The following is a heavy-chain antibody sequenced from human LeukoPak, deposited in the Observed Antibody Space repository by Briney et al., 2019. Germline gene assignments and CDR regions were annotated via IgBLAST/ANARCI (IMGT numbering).Heavy chain of an antibody. Sequence: ASVKVSCKASGYTLTSYDINWVRQATGQGLGWMGWMNPNSGNTGYAQKFQGRVTMTRNTSISTAYMELSSLRSEDTAVYYCARDYDSNAFDIWGQGTMVTVSS. J-gene: IGHJ3*02. CDR1: GYTLTSYD. CDR2: MNPNSGNT. D-gene: IGHD3-22*01. V-gene: IGHV1-8*01. CDR3: ARDYDSNAFDI.